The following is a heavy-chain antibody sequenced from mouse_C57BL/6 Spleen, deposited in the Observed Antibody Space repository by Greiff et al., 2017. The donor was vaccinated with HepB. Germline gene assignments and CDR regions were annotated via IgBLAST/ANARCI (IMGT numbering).Heavy chain of an antibody. D-gene: IGHD3-2*01. Sequence: DVKLVESGGGLVKPGGSLKLSCAASGFTFSDYGMHWVRQAPDKGLEWVAYISSGSSTIYYADTVKGRFTISRDNAKNTLFLQMTSLRSEDTAMYYCARDSPYYFDYWGQGTTLTVSS. CDR2: ISSGSSTI. J-gene: IGHJ2*01. CDR1: GFTFSDYG. V-gene: IGHV5-17*01. CDR3: ARDSPYYFDY.